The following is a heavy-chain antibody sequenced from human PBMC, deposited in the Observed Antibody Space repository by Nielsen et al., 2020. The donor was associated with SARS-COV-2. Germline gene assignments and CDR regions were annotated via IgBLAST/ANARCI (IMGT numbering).Heavy chain of an antibody. V-gene: IGHV3-48*01. J-gene: IGHJ6*02. D-gene: IGHD6-19*01. CDR3: ARDSSGWYALTTYYYYGTDV. CDR2: ISSSSSTI. Sequence: WIRQPPGKGLEWVSSISSSSSTIYYADSVKGRFTISRDNAKNSLYLQMNSLRAEDTAVYYCARDSSGWYALTTYYYYGTDVWGQGTTVTVSS.